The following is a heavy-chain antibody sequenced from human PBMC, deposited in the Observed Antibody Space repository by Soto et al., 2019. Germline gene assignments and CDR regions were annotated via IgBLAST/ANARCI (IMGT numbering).Heavy chain of an antibody. Sequence: SVKVSCKASGGTFSSYAISWVLQAPGQGLEWMGGIIPISGTANYAQKFQGRVTITADESTSTAYMELSSLRSEDTAVYYCARSLYSSSWYFSGYYFDYWGQGTLVTVSS. V-gene: IGHV1-69*13. J-gene: IGHJ4*02. CDR1: GGTFSSYA. D-gene: IGHD6-13*01. CDR3: ARSLYSSSWYFSGYYFDY. CDR2: IIPISGTA.